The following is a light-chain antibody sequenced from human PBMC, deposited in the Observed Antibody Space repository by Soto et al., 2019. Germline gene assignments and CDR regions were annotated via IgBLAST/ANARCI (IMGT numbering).Light chain of an antibody. CDR2: ELT. J-gene: IGLJ2*01. Sequence: QSALTQPPSASGSPGQSVTISCTGTSSDVGGYTYVSWYQQHPGKAPKLMIYELTKRPSGVPDRFSGSKSGNTASLTVSGLQAEDEADYYCSSYAGSNNVIFGVGTKLTVL. CDR1: SSDVGGYTY. V-gene: IGLV2-8*01. CDR3: SSYAGSNNVI.